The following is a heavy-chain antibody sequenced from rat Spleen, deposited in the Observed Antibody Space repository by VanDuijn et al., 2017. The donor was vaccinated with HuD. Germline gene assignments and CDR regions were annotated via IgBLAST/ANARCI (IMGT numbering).Heavy chain of an antibody. CDR3: TTDGDNSGLGVMDA. J-gene: IGHJ4*01. V-gene: IGHV5-20*01. CDR1: GFTFSDYY. CDR2: ISYDGGST. Sequence: EVQLVESGGGLVQPGRSLKLSCAASGFTFSDYYMAWVRQAPTKGLEWVASISYDGGSTYYRDSVKGRFPISRDNAKSSLYLQMDSLRSEDTATYYCTTDGDNSGLGVMDAWGQGASVTVSS. D-gene: IGHD4-3*01.